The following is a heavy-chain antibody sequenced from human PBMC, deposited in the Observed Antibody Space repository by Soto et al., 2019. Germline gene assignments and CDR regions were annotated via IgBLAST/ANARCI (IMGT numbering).Heavy chain of an antibody. J-gene: IGHJ4*02. CDR2: ISGSGGST. D-gene: IGHD2-2*01. CDR1: GFTFSSYA. CDR3: AKGNIVVLPAANSFDY. Sequence: EVQLLESGGGLVQPGGSLRLSCAASGFTFSSYAMSWVRQAPGKGLEWVSAISGSGGSTYYADSVKGRFTISRDNSKNTLYLQMNSLRAEDTAVYYCAKGNIVVLPAANSFDYWGQGTLVTVSS. V-gene: IGHV3-23*01.